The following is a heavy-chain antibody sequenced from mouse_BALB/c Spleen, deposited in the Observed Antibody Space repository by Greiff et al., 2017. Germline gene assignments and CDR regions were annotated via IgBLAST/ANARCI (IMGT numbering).Heavy chain of an antibody. CDR3: ARHQGGTFAY. J-gene: IGHJ3*01. CDR2: ISSGGSYT. Sequence: EVQVVESGGGLVKPGGSLKLSCAASGFTFSSYAMSWVRQTPEKRLEWVATISSGGSYTYYPDSVKGRFTISRDNAKNTLYLQMSSLRSEDTAMYYCARHQGGTFAYWGQGTLVTVSA. V-gene: IGHV5-9-3*01. D-gene: IGHD2-14*01. CDR1: GFTFSSYA.